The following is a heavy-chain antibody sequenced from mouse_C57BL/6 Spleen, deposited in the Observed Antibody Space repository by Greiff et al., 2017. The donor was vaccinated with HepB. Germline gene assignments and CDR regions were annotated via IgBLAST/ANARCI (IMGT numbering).Heavy chain of an antibody. J-gene: IGHJ3*01. CDR2: IDPETGGT. V-gene: IGHV1-15*01. D-gene: IGHD1-1*01. CDR3: TTSGSSYEFAY. Sequence: VKLMESGAELVRPGASVTLSCKASGYTFTDYEMHWVKQTPVHGLEWIGAIDPETGGTAYNQKFKGKAILTADKSSSTAYMELRSLTSEDSAVYYCTTSGSSYEFAYWGQGTLVTVSA. CDR1: GYTFTDYE.